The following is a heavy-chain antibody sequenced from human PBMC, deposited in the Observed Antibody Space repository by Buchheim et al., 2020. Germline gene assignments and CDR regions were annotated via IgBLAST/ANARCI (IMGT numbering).Heavy chain of an antibody. V-gene: IGHV3-33*01. Sequence: QVQLVESGGGVVQPGRSLRLSCAASGFTFSSYGMHWVRQAPGKGLEWVAVIWYDGSNKYYADSVKGRFTIPRDNPKKPLYLQMNSLRAEDTAVYYCAREIKQLTLYYYGMDVWGQGTT. D-gene: IGHD6-6*01. CDR2: IWYDGSNK. CDR1: GFTFSSYG. J-gene: IGHJ6*02. CDR3: AREIKQLTLYYYGMDV.